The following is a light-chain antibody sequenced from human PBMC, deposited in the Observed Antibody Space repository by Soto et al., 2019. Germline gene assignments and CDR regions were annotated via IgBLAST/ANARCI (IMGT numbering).Light chain of an antibody. Sequence: DIVMTQSPLSLALTPGEPASLSCRSSQSLLHSNGYNYLDWYLQKPGQSPQLLIYLGSNRASGVPDRFSGSGSGTDFTLKISRVEAEDVGVYYCMQPLQSWTVGQGTKVDIK. CDR2: LGS. V-gene: IGKV2-28*01. CDR1: QSLLHSNGYNY. CDR3: MQPLQSWT. J-gene: IGKJ1*01.